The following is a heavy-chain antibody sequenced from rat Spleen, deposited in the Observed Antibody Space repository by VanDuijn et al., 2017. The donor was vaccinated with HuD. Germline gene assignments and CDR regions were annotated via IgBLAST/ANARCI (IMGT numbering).Heavy chain of an antibody. V-gene: IGHV2S12*01. CDR1: GFSLTSNG. J-gene: IGHJ3*01. CDR3: IRESLPGYNSHWFVY. Sequence: QVQLKESGPGLVQPSQTLSLTCTVSGFSLTSNGVSWVRQPPGKGLEWIAAISSGGGPYYNSAPKSRLSISRETSKSQVFLKMNSRQTEDTAIYFCIRESLPGYNSHWFVYWGQGTLVTVSS. CDR2: ISSGGGP. D-gene: IGHD1-4*01.